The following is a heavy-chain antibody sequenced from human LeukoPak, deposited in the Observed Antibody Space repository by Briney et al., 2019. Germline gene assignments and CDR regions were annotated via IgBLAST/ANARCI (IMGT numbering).Heavy chain of an antibody. CDR1: GGSFSGYY. Sequence: SETPSLTCAVYGGSFSGYYWRWSPHPPGKGLERIGEINHSGSTNYNPPPKSRVTISVETSTNQFSLNLSSLTAADTAVCYCARPGAPYYYNRSVYSQDAFDIWGQGTMFTVSS. D-gene: IGHD3-22*01. CDR3: ARPGAPYYYNRSVYSQDAFDI. CDR2: INHSGST. J-gene: IGHJ3*02. V-gene: IGHV4-34*01.